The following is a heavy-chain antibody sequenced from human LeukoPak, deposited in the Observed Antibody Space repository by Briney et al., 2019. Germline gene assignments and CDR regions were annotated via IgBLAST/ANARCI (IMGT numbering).Heavy chain of an antibody. CDR2: MNPNSGNT. D-gene: IGHD1-26*01. CDR3: ARGERGSYDLQIDP. J-gene: IGHJ5*02. V-gene: IGHV1-8*01. Sequence: ASVKVSCKASGYTFTSYDINWVRQATGQGLEWMGWMNPNSGNTGYAQKFQGRVTMTRNTSISTAYMELSSLRSEDTAVYYCARGERGSYDLQIDPWGQGTLVTVSS. CDR1: GYTFTSYD.